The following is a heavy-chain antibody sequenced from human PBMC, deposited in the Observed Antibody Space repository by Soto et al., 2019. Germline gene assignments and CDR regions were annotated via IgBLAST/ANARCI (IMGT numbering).Heavy chain of an antibody. CDR2: ISYDGSNK. CDR1: GFTFSSYG. Sequence: GGSLRLSFAASGFTFSSYGMHWVRQAPGKGLEWVAVISYDGSNKYYADSVKGRFTISRDNSKNTLYLQMNSLRAEDTAVYYCGSEALWVSDTIHSDAWVPGTLVTVTS. J-gene: IGHJ4*02. D-gene: IGHD2-21*01. CDR3: GSEALWVSDTIHSDA. V-gene: IGHV3-30*03.